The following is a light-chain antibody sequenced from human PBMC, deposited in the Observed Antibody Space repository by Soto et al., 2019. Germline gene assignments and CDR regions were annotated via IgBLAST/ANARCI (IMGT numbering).Light chain of an antibody. J-gene: IGKJ2*01. Sequence: EIVLTQSPGTLSLSPGERATLSCRASQSVSSSYLAWYQQKPGQAPRLLIYGASGRATGIPDRFSGSGSGSDFTLSSSRLEPEDFEVYYCQQYLGYTFGQGTKLEIK. CDR3: QQYLGYT. CDR2: GAS. V-gene: IGKV3-20*01. CDR1: QSVSSSY.